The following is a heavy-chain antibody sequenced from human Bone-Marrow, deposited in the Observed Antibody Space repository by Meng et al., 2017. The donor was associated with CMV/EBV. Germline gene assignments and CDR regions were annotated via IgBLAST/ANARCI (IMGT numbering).Heavy chain of an antibody. Sequence: GFTISSNSMRWVGQTPGKGMEWITSNSSSISYIYYAATVKDRFTITRNNAKNTLSLQMNILRAEDTAAYNCEIQELSGWYVISYWGKGTLVTVSS. CDR1: GFTISSNS. J-gene: IGHJ4*02. V-gene: IGHV3-21*01. CDR3: EIQELSGWYVISY. D-gene: IGHD6-19*01. CDR2: NSSSISYI.